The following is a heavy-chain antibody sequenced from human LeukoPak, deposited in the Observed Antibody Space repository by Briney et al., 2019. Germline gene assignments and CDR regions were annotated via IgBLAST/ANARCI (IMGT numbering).Heavy chain of an antibody. D-gene: IGHD6-19*01. CDR3: ARGATIAVAGQDDAFDI. CDR1: GYSISIGYY. Sequence: SQTLSLTCALSGYSISIGYYWGWIRQHPGKGLEWIGSIYHSGSTYYSPSLKIRVTISVDTSKHQFSLKLSSVTAADTAVYYCARGATIAVAGQDDAFDIWGQGTMVTVSS. V-gene: IGHV4-38-2*01. CDR2: IYHSGST. J-gene: IGHJ3*02.